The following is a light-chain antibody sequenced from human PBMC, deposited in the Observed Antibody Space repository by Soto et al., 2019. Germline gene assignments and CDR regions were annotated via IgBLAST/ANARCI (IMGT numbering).Light chain of an antibody. Sequence: EMVMTQAPATLSVFPGERATLSCRASQSVSSNLAWYQQKPGQAPRLLIYGASTRATGIPARFSGSGSGTEFTLTISSLQSEDIAVYYCQQYNNWPWTFGQGTKVDIK. V-gene: IGKV3-15*01. CDR1: QSVSSN. J-gene: IGKJ1*01. CDR2: GAS. CDR3: QQYNNWPWT.